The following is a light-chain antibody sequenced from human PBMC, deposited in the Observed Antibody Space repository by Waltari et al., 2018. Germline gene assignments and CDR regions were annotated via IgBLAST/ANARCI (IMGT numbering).Light chain of an antibody. CDR2: ATS. V-gene: IGKV1-39*01. CDR1: QSLGGT. Sequence: TCLESQSLGGTLNWYQPTPCRAPKVLIYATSSVQSGVPSRFSGSGSGTDVTLTISSLQPEDFATYDCQQSYSTPWTFGQGTKVEI. CDR3: QQSYSTPWT. J-gene: IGKJ1*01.